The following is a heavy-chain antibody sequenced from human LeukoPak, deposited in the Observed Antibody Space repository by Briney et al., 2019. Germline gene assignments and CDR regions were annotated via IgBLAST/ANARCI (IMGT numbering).Heavy chain of an antibody. CDR1: GFTFSNYW. Sequence: PGGSLRLSCAASGFTFSNYWMHWVRQAPGKGLEWVSSISSSSSYIYYADSVKGRFTISRDNAKNSLYLQMNSLRAEDTAVYYCAREVLTGPNYYYYMDVWGKGTTVTVSS. J-gene: IGHJ6*03. CDR3: AREVLTGPNYYYYMDV. CDR2: ISSSSSYI. D-gene: IGHD3-9*01. V-gene: IGHV3-21*01.